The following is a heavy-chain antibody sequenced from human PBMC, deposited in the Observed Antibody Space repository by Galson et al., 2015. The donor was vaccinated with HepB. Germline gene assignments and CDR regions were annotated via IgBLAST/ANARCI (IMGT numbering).Heavy chain of an antibody. CDR1: GFTFSTYS. CDR3: AREGGSVAGTGSGF. Sequence: SLRLSCAASGFTFSTYSMNWVRQAPGKGLEWVSSISSSSYIYYADSMKGRLTISRDNAKNSLYLQMNSLRVEDTAVYYCAREGGSVAGTGSGFWGQGTLVTVSS. CDR2: ISSSSYI. D-gene: IGHD6-19*01. J-gene: IGHJ4*02. V-gene: IGHV3-21*01.